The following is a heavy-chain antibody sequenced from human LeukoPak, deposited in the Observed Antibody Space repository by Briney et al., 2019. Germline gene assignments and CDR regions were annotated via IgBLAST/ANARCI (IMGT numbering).Heavy chain of an antibody. CDR1: GFTFSSYE. V-gene: IGHV3-48*03. D-gene: IGHD3-9*01. J-gene: IGHJ4*02. Sequence: GGSLRLSCAASGFTFSSYEMNWVRQAPGKGLEWVSYISSSGSTIYYADSVKGRFTISRDNSKNTVSLQMNSLRAEDTAVYYCAKDLVRYFDWLYQPLNFDYWGQGTLVTVSS. CDR3: AKDLVRYFDWLYQPLNFDY. CDR2: ISSSGSTI.